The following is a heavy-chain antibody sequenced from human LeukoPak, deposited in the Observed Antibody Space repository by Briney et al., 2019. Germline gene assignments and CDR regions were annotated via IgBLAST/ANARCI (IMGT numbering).Heavy chain of an antibody. V-gene: IGHV4-4*02. CDR1: GGSISSSNW. J-gene: IGHJ4*02. Sequence: PSETLSLTCAVSGGSISSSNWWSWVRQPPGQGLEWIGEIYHSGSTNYNPSLKSRVTISVDKSKNQFSLKLSSVTAADTAVYYCARSLEYYDSSGYHYFDYWGQGTLVTVSS. CDR3: ARSLEYYDSSGYHYFDY. D-gene: IGHD3-22*01. CDR2: IYHSGST.